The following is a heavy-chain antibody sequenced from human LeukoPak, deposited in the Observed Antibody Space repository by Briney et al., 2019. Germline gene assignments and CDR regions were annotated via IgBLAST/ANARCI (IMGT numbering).Heavy chain of an antibody. CDR1: GYSFATYG. CDR3: ARLRPATIEGTNTRYYFDF. Sequence: GESLKISCKGSGYSFATYGIGWVRQMPGKGPEWMGFIYPGDSDTRYSPSFQGHVTISADKSISTAYLQWSNLKASDSAVYYCARLRPATIEGTNTRYYFDFWGQGTLVTVSS. CDR2: IYPGDSDT. V-gene: IGHV5-51*01. J-gene: IGHJ4*02. D-gene: IGHD2-8*01.